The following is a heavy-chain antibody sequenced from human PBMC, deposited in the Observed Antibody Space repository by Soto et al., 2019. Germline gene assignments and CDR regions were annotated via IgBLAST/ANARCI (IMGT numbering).Heavy chain of an antibody. CDR1: GFTFSSYA. CDR3: AREGSRSRPPLYYFDY. D-gene: IGHD3-10*01. CDR2: ISYDGSNK. J-gene: IGHJ4*02. V-gene: IGHV3-30-3*01. Sequence: GGSLRLSCAASGFTFSSYAMHWVRQAPGKGLEWVAVISYDGSNKYYADSVKGRFTISRDNSKNTLYLQMNSLRAEDTAVYYCAREGSRSRPPLYYFDYWGQGTLVTVSS.